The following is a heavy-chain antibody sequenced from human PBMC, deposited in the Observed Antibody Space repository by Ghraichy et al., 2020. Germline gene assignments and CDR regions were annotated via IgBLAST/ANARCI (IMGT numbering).Heavy chain of an antibody. CDR3: ARVNTIFGVGMGWFDP. CDR1: GGSISSYY. D-gene: IGHD3-3*01. J-gene: IGHJ5*02. Sequence: LNISCTVSGGSISSYYWSWIRQPAGKGLEWIGRIYTSGSTNYNPSLKSRVTMSVDTSKNQFSLKLSSVTAADTAVYYCARVNTIFGVGMGWFDPWGQGTLVTVSS. CDR2: IYTSGST. V-gene: IGHV4-4*07.